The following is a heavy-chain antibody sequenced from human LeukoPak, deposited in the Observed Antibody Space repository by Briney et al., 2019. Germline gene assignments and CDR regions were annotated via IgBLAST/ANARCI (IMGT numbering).Heavy chain of an antibody. V-gene: IGHV3-21*01. CDR2: ISSSSSYI. CDR3: ARGTIGELDY. D-gene: IGHD3-10*01. CDR1: GFIFDDYG. J-gene: IGHJ4*02. Sequence: PGGSLRLSCAASGFIFDDYGMSWVRQAPGKGLEWVSSISSSSSYIYYADSVKGRFTISRDNAKNSLYLQMNSLRAEDTAVYYCARGTIGELDYWGQGTLVTVSS.